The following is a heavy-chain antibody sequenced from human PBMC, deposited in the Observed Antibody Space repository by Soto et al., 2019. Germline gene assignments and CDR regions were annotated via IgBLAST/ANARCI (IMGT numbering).Heavy chain of an antibody. D-gene: IGHD2-2*01. CDR1: GYSFSTYW. CDR3: ARHKGYCSSTSCYGMDV. J-gene: IGHJ6*02. Sequence: GESLKISCKGAGYSFSTYWIVWVRQMPGKGLEWMGAIYPGDSDTRYSPSFRGQVTISADKSINTAYLQWNSLKASDTAMYYCARHKGYCSSTSCYGMDVWGQGATVTASS. CDR2: IYPGDSDT. V-gene: IGHV5-51*01.